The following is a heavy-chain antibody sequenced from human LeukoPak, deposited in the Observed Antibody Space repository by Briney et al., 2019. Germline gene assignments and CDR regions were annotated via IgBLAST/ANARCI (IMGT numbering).Heavy chain of an antibody. Sequence: TFSSYPMSWIRQPPGKGLEWIGSIYYSGTTYYSSSLKSRVIISVDTSKNQFSLKLSSVTAADTAVYYCARHEAQDFDYWGQGTLVTVSS. CDR3: ARHEAQDFDY. CDR2: IYYSGTT. V-gene: IGHV4-39*01. J-gene: IGHJ4*02. CDR1: TFSSYP.